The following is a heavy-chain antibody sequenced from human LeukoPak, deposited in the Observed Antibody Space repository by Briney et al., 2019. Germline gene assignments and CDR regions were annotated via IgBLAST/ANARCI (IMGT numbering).Heavy chain of an antibody. J-gene: IGHJ5*02. CDR2: IYTSGST. CDR1: GGSISSYY. V-gene: IGHV4-4*09. D-gene: IGHD3-16*01. CDR3: ARQGPLMADRRLRSYSYNWFDP. Sequence: TSETLSLTCTVSGGSISSYYWSWIRQPPGKGLEWIGYIYTSGSTNYNPSLKSRVTISVDTSKNQFSLKLSSVTAADTAVYYCARQGPLMADRRLRSYSYNWFDPWGQGTLVTVSS.